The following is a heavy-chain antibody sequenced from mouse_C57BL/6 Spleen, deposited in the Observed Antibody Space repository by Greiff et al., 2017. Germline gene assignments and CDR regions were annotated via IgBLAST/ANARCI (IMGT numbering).Heavy chain of an antibody. CDR3: ARFDGNYDFDY. D-gene: IGHD2-1*01. Sequence: VQLQQPGAELVKPGASVKLSCKASGYTFTSYWMHWVKQRPGQGLEWIGMIHPNSGSTNYNEQLKSKATLTVDKSSSTAYMQLSSLTSEDSAVYYCARFDGNYDFDYWGQGTTLTVSS. J-gene: IGHJ2*01. CDR1: GYTFTSYW. CDR2: IHPNSGST. V-gene: IGHV1-64*01.